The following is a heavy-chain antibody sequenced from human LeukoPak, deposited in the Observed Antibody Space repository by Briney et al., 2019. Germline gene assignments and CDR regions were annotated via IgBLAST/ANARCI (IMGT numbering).Heavy chain of an antibody. Sequence: GRSLRLSCAASGLTFDDYAMHWVRQAPGKGLEWVSGISWNSGSIGYADSVKGRFTISRDNAKNSLYLQMNSLRAEDMALYYCAKAVGSGYSYGTFDYWGQGTLVTVSS. V-gene: IGHV3-9*03. CDR1: GLTFDDYA. CDR3: AKAVGSGYSYGTFDY. J-gene: IGHJ4*02. D-gene: IGHD5-18*01. CDR2: ISWNSGSI.